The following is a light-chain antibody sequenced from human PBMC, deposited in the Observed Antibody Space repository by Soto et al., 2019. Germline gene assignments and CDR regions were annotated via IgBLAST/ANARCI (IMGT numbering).Light chain of an antibody. Sequence: QSVLTQPPSASGSPGQSVTISCTGTSSDVGAYNYVSWYQHRPGKAPKLMIYEVTKRPSGVPDRFSGAKSGNTASLTVSGLQAEDEADYYCQSYDISLHNYVFGTGTKVTV. CDR2: EVT. CDR3: QSYDISLHNYV. J-gene: IGLJ1*01. CDR1: SSDVGAYNY. V-gene: IGLV2-8*01.